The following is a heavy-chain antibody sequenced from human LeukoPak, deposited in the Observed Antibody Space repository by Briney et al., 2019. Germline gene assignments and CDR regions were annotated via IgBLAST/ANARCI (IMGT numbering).Heavy chain of an antibody. CDR3: ARWYYDSSGYRYFDY. D-gene: IGHD3-22*01. Sequence: SETLSLTCTVSGGSISSYYWSWIRQPPGKGLEWIGYISDSGSTNYNPSLKSRVTISVDTSKNQFSLKLSSVTAADTAVYYCARWYYDSSGYRYFDYWGQGTLVTVSS. J-gene: IGHJ4*02. CDR2: ISDSGST. CDR1: GGSISSYY. V-gene: IGHV4-59*01.